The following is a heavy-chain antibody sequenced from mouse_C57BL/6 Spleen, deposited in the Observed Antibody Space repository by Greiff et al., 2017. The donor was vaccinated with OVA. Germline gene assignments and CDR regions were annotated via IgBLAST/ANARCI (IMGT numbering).Heavy chain of an antibody. CDR1: GFTFSDYG. CDR3: ARGLGNYGSSHAMDY. D-gene: IGHD1-1*01. Sequence: EVQLVESGGGLVKPGGSLKLSCAASGFTFSDYGMHWVRQAPEKGLEWVAYISSGSSTIYYADTVKGRFTISRDNAKNTLFLQMTSLRSEDTAMYYCARGLGNYGSSHAMDYWGQGTSVTVSS. CDR2: ISSGSSTI. V-gene: IGHV5-17*01. J-gene: IGHJ4*01.